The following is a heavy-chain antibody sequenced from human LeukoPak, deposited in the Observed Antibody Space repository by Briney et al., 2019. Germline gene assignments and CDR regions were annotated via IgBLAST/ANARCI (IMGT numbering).Heavy chain of an antibody. V-gene: IGHV4-39*01. CDR1: GDSISGSSYY. CDR3: ARHDRRTGSHFDY. D-gene: IGHD1-14*01. J-gene: IGHJ4*02. CDR2: IYHNGNI. Sequence: SETLSLTCTVSGDSISGSSYYWGWIRQPPGEGLEWSGSIYHNGNIYYNPPLKSRVSISVDTSKNQFSLKLSSVTAADTAVYYCARHDRRTGSHFDYWGQGTLVTVSS.